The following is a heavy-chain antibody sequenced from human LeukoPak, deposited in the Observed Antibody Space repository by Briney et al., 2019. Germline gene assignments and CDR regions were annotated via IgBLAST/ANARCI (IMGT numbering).Heavy chain of an antibody. CDR1: GFTFSKYW. CDR2: INTDGTVT. Sequence: GGSLRLSCAASGFTFSKYWMLWVRQAPGKGLESVSRINTDGTVTTYEDSVKGRFTVSRDNADNTMFLQMNSVRDEDTAVYYCATKQWLAPPPDSWGQGTPVTVSS. CDR3: ATKQWLAPPPDS. D-gene: IGHD6-19*01. J-gene: IGHJ4*02. V-gene: IGHV3-74*01.